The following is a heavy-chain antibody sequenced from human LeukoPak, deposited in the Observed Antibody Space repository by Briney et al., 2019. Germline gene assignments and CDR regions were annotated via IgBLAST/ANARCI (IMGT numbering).Heavy chain of an antibody. CDR2: IRSSSRYI. J-gene: IGHJ5*02. D-gene: IGHD4-11*01. V-gene: IGHV3-21*01. CDR3: ARDREYTDYLHNWFDP. CDR1: GFTFNTYS. Sequence: PGGSLRLSCAASGFTFNTYSMNWVRQAPGKRLECVSSIRSSSRYIYYADSVRGRFTISRDNAKNSLYLQMNSLRAEDTAVYYCARDREYTDYLHNWFDPWGQGTLVTVSS.